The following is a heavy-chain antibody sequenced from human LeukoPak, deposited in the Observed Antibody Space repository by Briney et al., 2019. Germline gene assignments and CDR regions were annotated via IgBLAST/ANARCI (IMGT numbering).Heavy chain of an antibody. CDR3: ARVGTTNYYFYYMDV. Sequence: GGSLRLSCAASGFTFSTYTMNWVRQAPGKGLEWVSYVSSSGGTIYYADSVKGRFTISRDNAKNSLYLQMNSLRAEDTAVYYCARVGTTNYYFYYMDVWGKGTTVTVSS. CDR2: VSSSGGTI. J-gene: IGHJ6*03. D-gene: IGHD2-2*01. CDR1: GFTFSTYT. V-gene: IGHV3-48*04.